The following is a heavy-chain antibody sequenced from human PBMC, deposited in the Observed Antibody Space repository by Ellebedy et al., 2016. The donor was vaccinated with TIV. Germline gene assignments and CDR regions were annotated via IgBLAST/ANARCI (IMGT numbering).Heavy chain of an antibody. CDR2: INQGGSET. D-gene: IGHD1-26*01. CDR3: VRDLHWSYFD. CDR1: GFTFSRFW. Sequence: GESLKISCAASGFTFSRFWMAWVRQAPGKGLEWVATINQGGSETYYVDSVKGRFTISRDNAKNSLYLQMNSLRAEDTAVYYCVRDLHWSYFDWGQGTLVTVSS. V-gene: IGHV3-7*03. J-gene: IGHJ4*02.